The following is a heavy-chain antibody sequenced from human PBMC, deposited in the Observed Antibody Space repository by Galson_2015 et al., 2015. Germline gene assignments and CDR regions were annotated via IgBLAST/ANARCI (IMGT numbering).Heavy chain of an antibody. V-gene: IGHV4-39*01. Sequence: SETLSLTCTVSGGSISSSSYYWGWIRQPPGKGLEWIGSIYYSGSTYYNPSLKSRVTISVDTSKNQFSLKLSSVTAADTAVFYCASYYRNSIDYFDYWGQGTLVTVSS. CDR2: IYYSGST. D-gene: IGHD3-10*01. CDR3: ASYYRNSIDYFDY. J-gene: IGHJ4*02. CDR1: GGSISSSSYY.